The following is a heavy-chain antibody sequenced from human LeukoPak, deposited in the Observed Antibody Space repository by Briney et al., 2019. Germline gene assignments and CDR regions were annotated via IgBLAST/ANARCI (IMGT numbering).Heavy chain of an antibody. CDR1: GYTFTNYG. CDR3: ATVAVAQYYFDY. Sequence: ASVKVPCKASGYTFTNYGINWVRQAPGQGLEWMGWISAYNGNTNYAQNLQGRVTMTTDTSTSTAYVELRNLRSDDTAVYYCATVAVAQYYFDYWGQGTLVTVSS. V-gene: IGHV1-18*01. CDR2: ISAYNGNT. J-gene: IGHJ4*02. D-gene: IGHD4-23*01.